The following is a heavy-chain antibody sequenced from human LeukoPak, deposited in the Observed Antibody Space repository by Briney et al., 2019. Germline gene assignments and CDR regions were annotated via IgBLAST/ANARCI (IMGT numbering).Heavy chain of an antibody. V-gene: IGHV1-2*02. CDR2: INPNSGGT. CDR1: GYTFTGYY. D-gene: IGHD3-3*01. Sequence: ASVKVSCKASGYTFTGYYMHWVRQAPGQGLEWMGWINPNSGGTNYAQKFQGRVTMTRDTSISTAYMELSRLRSDDTAVYYCARGPYYDFWGGYPLDYYYMDVWGKGTTVTVSS. J-gene: IGHJ6*03. CDR3: ARGPYYDFWGGYPLDYYYMDV.